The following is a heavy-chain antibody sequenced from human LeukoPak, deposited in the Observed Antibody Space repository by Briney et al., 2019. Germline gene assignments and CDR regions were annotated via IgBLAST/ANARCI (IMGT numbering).Heavy chain of an antibody. J-gene: IGHJ4*02. CDR1: GFTFSSYS. V-gene: IGHV3-21*01. CDR2: ISSSSSYI. CDR3: AKDSGYSSGWPFDY. Sequence: GGSLRLSCAASGFTFSSYSMNWVRQAPGKGLEWASSISSSSSYIYYADSVKGRFTISRDNAKNSLYLQMNNLRAEDTAVYYCAKDSGYSSGWPFDYWGQGTLVTVSS. D-gene: IGHD6-19*01.